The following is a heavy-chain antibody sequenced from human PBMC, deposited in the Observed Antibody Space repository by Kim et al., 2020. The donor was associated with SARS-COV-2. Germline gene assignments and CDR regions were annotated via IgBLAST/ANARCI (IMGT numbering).Heavy chain of an antibody. J-gene: IGHJ6*02. Sequence: SVKVSCKASGGTFSSYAISWVRQAPGQGLEWIGGIIPIFVTSNYAQKFQGRVTITADESTSTAYMELSSLRSEDTAVYYCLWFGELLSPNYYYYYGMDVWGQGTTVTVSS. CDR3: LWFGELLSPNYYYYYGMDV. CDR2: IIPIFVTS. CDR1: GGTFSSYA. V-gene: IGHV1-69*13. D-gene: IGHD3-10*01.